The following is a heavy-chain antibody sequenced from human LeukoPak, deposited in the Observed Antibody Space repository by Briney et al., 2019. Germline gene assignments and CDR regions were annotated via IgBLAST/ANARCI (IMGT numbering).Heavy chain of an antibody. Sequence: ASVKVSCKASGYTFTGYYMHWVRQAPGQGLEWMGWINPNSGGTNYAQKFQGRVTMTRDTSISTAYMELSRLRSDDTAVYYCARDKVAAAGRWAGYFGYWGQGTLVTVSS. CDR1: GYTFTGYY. J-gene: IGHJ4*02. V-gene: IGHV1-2*02. CDR2: INPNSGGT. D-gene: IGHD6-13*01. CDR3: ARDKVAAAGRWAGYFGY.